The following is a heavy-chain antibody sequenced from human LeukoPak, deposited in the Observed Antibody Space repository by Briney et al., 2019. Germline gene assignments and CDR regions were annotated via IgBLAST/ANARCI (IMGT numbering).Heavy chain of an antibody. J-gene: IGHJ5*02. CDR3: ARIPTVWFDP. D-gene: IGHD4-17*01. Sequence: SETLSLTCAVYGGSFSGYYWSWIRQPPGKGLEWIGEINHSGSTNYNPSLKSRVTISVDTSKNQFSLKLGSVTAADTAVYYCARIPTVWFDPWGQGTLVTVSS. CDR2: INHSGST. V-gene: IGHV4-34*01. CDR1: GGSFSGYY.